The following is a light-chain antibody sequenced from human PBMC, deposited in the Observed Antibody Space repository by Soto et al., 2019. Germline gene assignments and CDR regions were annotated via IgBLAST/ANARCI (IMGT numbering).Light chain of an antibody. J-gene: IGLJ2*01. Sequence: QSVLTQPRSVSGSPGQSVTISCTGTSTDVGAYDYVSWYKQYPGKAPELIIYDVTKRSSGVPDRFSGSKSGNTASLTISGLQADDEADYYCCSYAGSYTFRVFGGGTKLTVL. V-gene: IGLV2-11*01. CDR1: STDVGAYDY. CDR3: CSYAGSYTFRV. CDR2: DVT.